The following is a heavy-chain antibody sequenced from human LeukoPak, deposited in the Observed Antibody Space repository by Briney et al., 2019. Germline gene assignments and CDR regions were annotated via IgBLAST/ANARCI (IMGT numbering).Heavy chain of an antibody. CDR2: INHSGST. D-gene: IGHD3-10*01. CDR3: ATIGRLGPLRNYSGMDV. J-gene: IGHJ6*02. Sequence: SETLSLTCAVYGGSFSDYYWTWIRQPPGKGLEWIGDINHSGSTNYNPSLKSRVTISVDTSKNQFSLKLSSVTAADTAVYYCATIGRLGPLRNYSGMDVWGQGTTVTVSS. V-gene: IGHV4-34*01. CDR1: GGSFSDYY.